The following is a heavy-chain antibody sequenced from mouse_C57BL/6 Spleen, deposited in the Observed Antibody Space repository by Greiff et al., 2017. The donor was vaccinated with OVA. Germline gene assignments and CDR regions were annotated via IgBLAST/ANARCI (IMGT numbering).Heavy chain of an antibody. CDR2: IHPNSGST. J-gene: IGHJ2*01. CDR1: GYTFTSYW. D-gene: IGHD1-1*01. V-gene: IGHV1-64*01. Sequence: QVQLQQPGAELVKPGASVKLSCKASGYTFTSYWMHWVKQRPGQGLEWIGMIHPNSGSTNYNEKFKSKATLTVDKSSSTAYMQLSSLTSEDSAVYYCARRDYDLYYFDYWGKAPLSQSPQ. CDR3: ARRDYDLYYFDY.